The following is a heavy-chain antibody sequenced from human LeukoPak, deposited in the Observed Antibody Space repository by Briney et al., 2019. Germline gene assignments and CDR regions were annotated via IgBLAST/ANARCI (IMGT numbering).Heavy chain of an antibody. CDR1: GGTFSSYA. D-gene: IGHD3-3*01. J-gene: IGHJ4*02. Sequence: GASVKISCKASGGTFSSYAISWVRQAPGQGLEWMGGIIPIFGTANYAQKFQGRVTITADESTSTAYMELSSLRSEDTAVYYCARGRKNYDFPNWGLGTLVTVSS. CDR2: IIPIFGTA. CDR3: ARGRKNYDFPN. V-gene: IGHV1-69*13.